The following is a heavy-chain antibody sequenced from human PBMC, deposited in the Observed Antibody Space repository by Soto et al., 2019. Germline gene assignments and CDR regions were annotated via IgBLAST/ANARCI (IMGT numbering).Heavy chain of an antibody. J-gene: IGHJ6*02. Sequence: QVQLQQWGAGLLKPSETLSLTCAVYGGSFSGYYWSWIRQPPGKGLEWIGEINQSGSTNYNPSLKGRVTISVDTSKNQFSLKLSSVTAADTAVYYCSQGIAAAGGDYYYYGMDVWGQGTTVTVSS. D-gene: IGHD6-13*01. CDR2: INQSGST. CDR1: GGSFSGYY. V-gene: IGHV4-34*01. CDR3: SQGIAAAGGDYYYYGMDV.